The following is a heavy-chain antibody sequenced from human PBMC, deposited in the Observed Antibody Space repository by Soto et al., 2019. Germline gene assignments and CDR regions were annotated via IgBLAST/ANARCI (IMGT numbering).Heavy chain of an antibody. J-gene: IGHJ3*02. D-gene: IGHD1-1*01. CDR1: GFTFSDYY. CDR2: IVSSGRTV. V-gene: IGHV3-11*01. CDR3: ARDDNEGAFDI. Sequence: QVPLVESGGGLVKPGGSLRLSCAASGFTFSDYYMSWIRQAPGKGLEWVSYIVSSGRTVYYANSVKGRFSMSRDNAKNSLYLQMNSLGAEGTAVYYCARDDNEGAFDIWGQGTMVTVSS.